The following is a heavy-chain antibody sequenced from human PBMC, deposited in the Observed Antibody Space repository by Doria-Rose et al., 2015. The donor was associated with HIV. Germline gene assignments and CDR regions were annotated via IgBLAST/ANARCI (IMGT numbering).Heavy chain of an antibody. CDR1: GVSLSSPGMG. J-gene: IGHJ4*02. CDR3: ARIKSSRWYHKYYFDF. CDR2: IFSDDER. V-gene: IGHV2-26*01. Sequence: QITLKESGPVLVKPTETLTLTCTVSGVSLSSPGMGASWIRQPPGKALEWLANIFSDDERSYTASLKIRLTISRGTSKSQVVLTMTDMDPVDTATYYCARIKSSRWYHKYYFDFWGQGTLVIVSA. D-gene: IGHD6-13*01.